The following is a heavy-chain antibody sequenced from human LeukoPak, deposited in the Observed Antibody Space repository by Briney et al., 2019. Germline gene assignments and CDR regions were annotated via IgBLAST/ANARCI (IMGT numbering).Heavy chain of an antibody. D-gene: IGHD3-10*01. CDR3: ARVPMVRGVPYWYFDL. Sequence: SETLSLTCTVSGGSISYRSYCWGWIRQPPGKGLEWIGSICESGTTYYNPSLKSRVTMSVDTSKNQFSLKLSSVTAADTAVYYCARVPMVRGVPYWYFDLWGRGTLVTVPS. V-gene: IGHV4-39*07. CDR1: GGSISYRSYC. J-gene: IGHJ2*01. CDR2: ICESGTT.